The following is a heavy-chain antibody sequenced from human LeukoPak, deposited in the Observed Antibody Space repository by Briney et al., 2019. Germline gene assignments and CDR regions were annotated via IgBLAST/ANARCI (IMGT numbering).Heavy chain of an antibody. D-gene: IGHD5-12*01. J-gene: IGHJ4*02. Sequence: SVKVSCKASGGTFSSYAMSWVRQAPGQGLEWMGGIIPIFGTANYAQKFQGRVTITTDESTSTAYMELSSLRSEDTAVYYCARAVGSGYSGYAASDYWGQGTLVTVSS. CDR2: IIPIFGTA. CDR1: GGTFSSYA. CDR3: ARAVGSGYSGYAASDY. V-gene: IGHV1-69*05.